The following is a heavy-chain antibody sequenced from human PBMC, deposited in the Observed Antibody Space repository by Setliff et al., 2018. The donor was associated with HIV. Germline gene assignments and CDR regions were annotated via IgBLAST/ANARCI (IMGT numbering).Heavy chain of an antibody. CDR2: ISDSGSSI. Sequence: PGGSLRLSCAVSGFAISNYYMTWIRQAPGKGLEWISYISDSGSSIDYADSVKGRFAMSRDTAKDSVFLQMTDLRAEDTAVYYCARDRGGAYLYFDYWGQGVLVTVSS. J-gene: IGHJ4*02. D-gene: IGHD1-26*01. V-gene: IGHV3-11*04. CDR1: GFAISNYY. CDR3: ARDRGGAYLYFDY.